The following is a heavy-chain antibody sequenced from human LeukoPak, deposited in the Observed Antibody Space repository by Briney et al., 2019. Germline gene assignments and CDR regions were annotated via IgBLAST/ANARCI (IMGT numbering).Heavy chain of an antibody. D-gene: IGHD2-2*01. Sequence: GGSLRLSCAASGFTFSSYWMSWVRQAPGKGLEWVANIKQDGSEKYYVDSVKGRFTISRDNAKNSLYLQMNSLRAEDTAVYYCARDDVLPAAMGGNWFDPWGQGTLVTVSS. J-gene: IGHJ5*02. V-gene: IGHV3-7*01. CDR2: IKQDGSEK. CDR1: GFTFSSYW. CDR3: ARDDVLPAAMGGNWFDP.